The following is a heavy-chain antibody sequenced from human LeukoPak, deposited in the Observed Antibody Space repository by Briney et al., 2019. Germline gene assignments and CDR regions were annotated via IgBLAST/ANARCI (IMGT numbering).Heavy chain of an antibody. V-gene: IGHV4-59*01. J-gene: IGHJ3*02. CDR2: IYYSGST. CDR3: ASLLGYCSGGSCYSGAFDI. Sequence: SETLSLTCTVSGGSISSYYWSWIRQPPGKGLEWIGYIYYSGSTNYNPSLKGRVTISVDTSKNQFSLKLSSVTAADTAVYYCASLLGYCSGGSCYSGAFDIWGQGTMVTVSS. CDR1: GGSISSYY. D-gene: IGHD2-15*01.